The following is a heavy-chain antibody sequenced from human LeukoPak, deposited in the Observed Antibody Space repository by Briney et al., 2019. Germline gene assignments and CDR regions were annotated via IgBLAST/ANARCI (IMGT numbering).Heavy chain of an antibody. CDR1: AASFSSQY. CDR3: ARDLVTVTKGFDI. J-gene: IGHJ3*02. V-gene: IGHV4-59*11. D-gene: IGHD4-17*01. CDR2: ISYIGST. Sequence: PSETLSLTCAVSAASFSSQYWTWIRQSPGKGLEWIGYISYIGSTNYNPSLKSRVTISIDTSRNQFSLKLRSVTAADTAVYYCARDLVTVTKGFDIWGQGTMVSVSS.